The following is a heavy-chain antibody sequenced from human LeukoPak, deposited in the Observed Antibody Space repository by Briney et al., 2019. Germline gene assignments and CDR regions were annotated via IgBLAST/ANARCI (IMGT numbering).Heavy chain of an antibody. CDR1: GGSISSYY. CDR3: ARGASSSPHY. J-gene: IGHJ4*02. Sequence: AETLSLTCTVSGGSISSYYWSWIRQPPGKGLEWIGYIYYSGSTNYNPSLKSRVTISVDTSKNQFSLKLSSATAADTAVYSCARGASSSPHYWGQGTLVTVSS. V-gene: IGHV4-59*01. CDR2: IYYSGST. D-gene: IGHD6-6*01.